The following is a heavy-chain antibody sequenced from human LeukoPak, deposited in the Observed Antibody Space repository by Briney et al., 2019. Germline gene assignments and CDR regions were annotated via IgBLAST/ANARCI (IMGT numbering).Heavy chain of an antibody. CDR1: GGSMSGYY. D-gene: IGHD7-27*01. V-gene: IGHV4-59*08. CDR2: IYYSGNS. Sequence: PSETLSLTCSVSGGSMSGYYWSWIRQPPGRGLEWIGYIYYSGNSTYNPSLKSRLTVSIDRSKNLFSLKLTSVTAADTAVYFCARHPGASFDSWGQGNLVTVSS. CDR3: ARHPGASFDS. J-gene: IGHJ4*02.